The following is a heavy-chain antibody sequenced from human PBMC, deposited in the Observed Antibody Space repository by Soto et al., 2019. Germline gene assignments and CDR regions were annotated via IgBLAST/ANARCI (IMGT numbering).Heavy chain of an antibody. CDR3: AAGGGLPRYY. CDR1: GGSISSGGYS. V-gene: IGHV4-30-2*01. J-gene: IGHJ4*02. CDR2: IYHSGST. D-gene: IGHD5-12*01. Sequence: QLQLQESGSGLVKPSQTLSLTCAVSGGSISSGGYSWSWIRQPPGKGLEWIGYIYHSGSTYYNPCRKSRVTLSVDRSKNQCSLKLSSVTAADTAVYSCAAGGGLPRYYWGQGTLVTVSS.